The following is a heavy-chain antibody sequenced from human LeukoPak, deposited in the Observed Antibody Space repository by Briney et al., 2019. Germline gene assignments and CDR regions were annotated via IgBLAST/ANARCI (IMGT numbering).Heavy chain of an antibody. CDR1: GYSFTNYW. CDR3: ARHPTYYYGSGSYSPGSYFDY. V-gene: IGHV5-51*01. CDR2: IYPGDSDT. Sequence: GESLKISCKGSGYSFTNYWIGWVRQMPGKGLEWMGIIYPGDSDTRYSPSFQGQVTISADKSISTAYLQWSSLKASDTAMYYCARHPTYYYGSGSYSPGSYFDYWGQGTLVTVSS. D-gene: IGHD3-10*01. J-gene: IGHJ4*02.